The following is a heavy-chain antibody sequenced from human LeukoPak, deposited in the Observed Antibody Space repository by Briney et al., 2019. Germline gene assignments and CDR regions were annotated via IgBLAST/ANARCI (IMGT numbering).Heavy chain of an antibody. CDR1: GYTFTSYG. CDR2: ISAYNGNT. D-gene: IGHD3-16*02. V-gene: IGHV1-18*01. Sequence: ASVKVSCKASGYTFTSYGISWVRQAPGQGLEWMGWISAYNGNTNYAQKLQGRVIMTTDTSTSTAYMELRSLRSDDTAVYYCARDKMRMITFGGVIVMPGDFDYWGQGTLVTVSS. CDR3: ARDKMRMITFGGVIVMPGDFDY. J-gene: IGHJ4*02.